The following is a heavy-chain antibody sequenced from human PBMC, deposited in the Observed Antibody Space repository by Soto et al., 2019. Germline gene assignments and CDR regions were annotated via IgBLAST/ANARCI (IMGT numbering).Heavy chain of an antibody. J-gene: IGHJ4*02. CDR1: GDSGGFISSSSYH. V-gene: IGHV4-39*01. CDR3: ARHPPYGPLDY. CDR2: IYYSGST. Sequence: QLQLQESGPGLVKPSETLSLTCTVSGDSGGFISSSSYHWGWIRQPPGKGLEWIGNIYYSGSTYYNPSPKSRATISGDTSKNQLSPRLTSVTAADTAVYYCARHPPYGPLDYWGQGTLVTVSS. D-gene: IGHD4-17*01.